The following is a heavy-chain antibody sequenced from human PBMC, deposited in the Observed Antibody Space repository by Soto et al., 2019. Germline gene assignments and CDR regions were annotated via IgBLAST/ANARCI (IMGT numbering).Heavy chain of an antibody. Sequence: SETLSLTCTVSGGSISSGGYYWSLIRQHPGKGLEWIGYIYYSGSTYYNPSLKSRVTISVDTSKNQFSLKLSSVTAADTAVYYCARDKIAAAGIFDYWGQGTLVTVSS. D-gene: IGHD6-13*01. V-gene: IGHV4-31*03. J-gene: IGHJ4*02. CDR2: IYYSGST. CDR1: GGSISSGGYY. CDR3: ARDKIAAAGIFDY.